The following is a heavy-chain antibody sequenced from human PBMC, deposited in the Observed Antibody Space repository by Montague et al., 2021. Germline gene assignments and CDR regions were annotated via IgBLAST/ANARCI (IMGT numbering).Heavy chain of an antibody. CDR2: IYHSGST. D-gene: IGHD3-16*01. J-gene: IGHJ6*03. CDR1: GGSISSYY. Sequence: SETLSLTCSVSGGSISSYYWTWIRQSPGKGLEWIGHIYHSGSTDYNPSPKSRVTILVDTSKKQFSLKLNSVTAADTAVYYCAREGGDFDTVDYIYYYMDDWGKGTPVTVSS. V-gene: IGHV4-59*12. CDR3: AREGGDFDTVDYIYYYMDD.